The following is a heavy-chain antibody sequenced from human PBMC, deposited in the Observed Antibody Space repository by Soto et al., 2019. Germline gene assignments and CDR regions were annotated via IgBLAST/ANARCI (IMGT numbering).Heavy chain of an antibody. V-gene: IGHV4-30-4*01. D-gene: IGHD6-13*01. CDR2: ISFRGST. CDR3: ARKYSSSWYRARNAFDI. CDR1: GGSLTSGDFY. J-gene: IGHJ3*02. Sequence: SETLSLTCTVSGGSLTSGDFYWSWIRQPPGKGLQWVGYISFRGSTYYNPSLRGRVSISLDTSKNQFSLKLSSVTAADTAVYYCARKYSSSWYRARNAFDIWGQGAMVTVSS.